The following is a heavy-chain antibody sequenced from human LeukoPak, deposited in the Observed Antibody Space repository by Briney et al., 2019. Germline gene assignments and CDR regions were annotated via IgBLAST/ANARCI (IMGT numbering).Heavy chain of an antibody. J-gene: IGHJ5*02. D-gene: IGHD4-17*01. CDR3: ARVTTVTTSPWSWGPKKIGQEVNWFDP. V-gene: IGHV1-18*01. Sequence: ASVKASCKTSGYTFTDYGITWVRQAPGQGLEWMGWIRNDNGNREYAQKIQGRVSMTRDTSTSTAYMELRSLISDDTAVYYCARVTTVTTSPWSWGPKKIGQEVNWFDPWGQGTLVTVSS. CDR2: IRNDNGNR. CDR1: GYTFTDYG.